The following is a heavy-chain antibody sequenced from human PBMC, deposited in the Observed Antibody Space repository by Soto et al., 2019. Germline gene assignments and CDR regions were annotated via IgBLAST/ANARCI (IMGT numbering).Heavy chain of an antibody. CDR1: GGSSYRSGYY. CDR3: GKVLVGATGHTDSDS. Sequence: SEALSVTCTVSGGSSYRSGYYWVWIRHPPGRGLEWIGNIDYNGVTYSNPSLKSRVTISRDTSKNQFSLKLTSVTAADTALYYCGKVLVGATGHTDSDSWGPGTLVTVSP. CDR2: IDYNGVT. D-gene: IGHD2-15*01. J-gene: IGHJ4*02. V-gene: IGHV4-39*01.